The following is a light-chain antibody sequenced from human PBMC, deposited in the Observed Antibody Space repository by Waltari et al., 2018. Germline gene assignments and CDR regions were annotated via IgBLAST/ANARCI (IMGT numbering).Light chain of an antibody. CDR2: GAS. V-gene: IGKV3-20*01. Sequence: VLTQSPDTLSLSPGERATVSCRASQSLTKRYLAWYQQKPGQAPRLLIYGASSRAAGIPDRFSGSRSGTDFTLTISRLEPEDFAVYYCQQYGSSILYTFGQGTKLEIK. CDR3: QQYGSSILYT. J-gene: IGKJ2*01. CDR1: QSLTKRY.